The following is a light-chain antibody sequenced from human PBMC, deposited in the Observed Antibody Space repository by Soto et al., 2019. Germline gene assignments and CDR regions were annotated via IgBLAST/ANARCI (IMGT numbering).Light chain of an antibody. CDR3: QQFNSYPPWT. Sequence: IQMTQSPSSLSASVGDRVTITCRASQGISSYLAWYQQKPGKAPKLLIYAASTLQSGVPSRFSGSGSGTDFTLTISSLQPEDFATYYCQQFNSYPPWTFGQGTKLEIK. CDR1: QGISSY. J-gene: IGKJ2*02. V-gene: IGKV1-9*01. CDR2: AAS.